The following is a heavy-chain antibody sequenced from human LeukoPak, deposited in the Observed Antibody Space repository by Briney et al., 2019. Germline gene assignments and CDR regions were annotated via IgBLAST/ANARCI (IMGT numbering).Heavy chain of an antibody. CDR1: GGSFSGYY. CDR3: ARGPYSYDSSGAFDI. D-gene: IGHD3-22*01. CDR2: INHSGST. V-gene: IGHV4-34*01. Sequence: PSETLSLTCAVYGGSFSGYYWSWIRQPPGKGLEWIGEINHSGSTYYNPSLKSRVTTSVDTSKNQFSLKLSSVTAADTAVYFCARGPYSYDSSGAFDIWGQGTMVTVSS. J-gene: IGHJ3*02.